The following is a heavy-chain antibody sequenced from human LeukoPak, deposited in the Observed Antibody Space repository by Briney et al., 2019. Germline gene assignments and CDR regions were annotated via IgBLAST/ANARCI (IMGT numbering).Heavy chain of an antibody. CDR3: ASGLKVGAYRWGAFDI. CDR2: ISSSGSTI. J-gene: IGHJ3*02. CDR1: GFTFSDYY. Sequence: GGSLRLSCAASGFTFSDYYMSWIRQAPGKGLEWVSYISSSGSTIYYADSVKGRFTISRDNAKNSLYLQVNSLRAEDTAVYYCASGLKVGAYRWGAFDIWGQGTMVAVSS. D-gene: IGHD1-26*01. V-gene: IGHV3-11*01.